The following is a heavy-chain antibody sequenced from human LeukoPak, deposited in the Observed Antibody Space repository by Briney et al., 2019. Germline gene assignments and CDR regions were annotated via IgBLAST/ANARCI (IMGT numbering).Heavy chain of an antibody. CDR2: IYYSGST. CDR1: GGSISSYY. CDR3: ARGLVRFWFDP. J-gene: IGHJ5*02. D-gene: IGHD3-10*01. V-gene: IGHV4-59*01. Sequence: SETLSLTCTVSGGSISSYYWSWIRQPPGKGLEWIGYIYYSGSTNYNPSLKSRVTISVDTSKNQFSLKLRSVTAADTAVYYCARGLVRFWFDPWGQGTLVTVSS.